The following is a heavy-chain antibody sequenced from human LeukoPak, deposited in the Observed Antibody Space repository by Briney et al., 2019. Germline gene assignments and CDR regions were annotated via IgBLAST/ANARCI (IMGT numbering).Heavy chain of an antibody. CDR1: GFVFSSYA. V-gene: IGHV3-21*01. CDR2: ISSSSTYI. J-gene: IGHJ3*02. D-gene: IGHD2-21*02. CDR3: ARDTAYCGGDCSTDTFDI. Sequence: GGSLRLSCAASGFVFSSYAMNWVRQAPGKGLEWVSSISSSSTYIYYADSVNGQFTISRDNAKNSLYLQMNSLRAEDTAVYYCARDTAYCGGDCSTDTFDIWGQGTVVTVSS.